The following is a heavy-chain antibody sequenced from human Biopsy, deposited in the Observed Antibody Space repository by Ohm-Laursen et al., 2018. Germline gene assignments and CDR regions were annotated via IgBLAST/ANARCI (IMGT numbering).Heavy chain of an antibody. CDR3: ARADPPQFYYGSGSSNWFDP. V-gene: IGHV1-8*01. CDR2: MNPDSGNT. J-gene: IGHJ5*02. Sequence: GASVKVSCKTSGYTFTSYEINWVRQATGQGLEWMGWMNPDSGNTGYAQNFQGRVTMTRNTSISTAYMELSSLRSEDTAVYFCARADPPQFYYGSGSSNWFDPWGQGTLVTVSS. CDR1: GYTFTSYE. D-gene: IGHD3-10*01.